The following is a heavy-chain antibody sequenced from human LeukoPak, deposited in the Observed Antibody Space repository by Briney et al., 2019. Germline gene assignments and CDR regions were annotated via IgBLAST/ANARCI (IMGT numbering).Heavy chain of an antibody. Sequence: GGSLRLSCAAPGFTFSSYWMHWVRQAPGKGLVWVSRINSDGSSTSYADSVKGRFTISRGNAKNTLYLQMNSLRAEDTAVYYCARATYGGYVLVLFDYWGQGTLVTVSS. D-gene: IGHD5-12*01. CDR2: INSDGSST. V-gene: IGHV3-74*01. J-gene: IGHJ4*02. CDR1: GFTFSSYW. CDR3: ARATYGGYVLVLFDY.